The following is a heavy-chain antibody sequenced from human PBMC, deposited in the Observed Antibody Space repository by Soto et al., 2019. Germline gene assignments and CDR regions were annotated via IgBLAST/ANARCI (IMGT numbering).Heavy chain of an antibody. CDR2: ISVSVSST. V-gene: IGHV3-23*01. J-gene: IGHJ4*02. CDR1: GFNVNSDY. Sequence: GGSLRLSCAASGFNVNSDYMNWFRQAPGKGLEWVSGISVSVSSTYYADSVRGRFTISRDNSKNTLYLEMNSLRAEDTAVYYCAKGERSGYYYFDFWGPGALVTVSS. CDR3: AKGERSGYYYFDF. D-gene: IGHD3-22*01.